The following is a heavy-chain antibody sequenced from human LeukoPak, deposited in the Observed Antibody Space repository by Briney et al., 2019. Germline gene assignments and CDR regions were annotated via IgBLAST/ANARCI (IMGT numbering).Heavy chain of an antibody. Sequence: SETLSLTCTVSGVSISSGDYYWSWLRQPPGKGLEWIGYIYYSGSTYYNPSLKSRVTISVDTSKNQFSLKLSSVTAADTAVYYCARAPYYDILTHDAFDIWGQGTMVTVSS. V-gene: IGHV4-30-4*01. D-gene: IGHD3-9*01. CDR3: ARAPYYDILTHDAFDI. CDR2: IYYSGST. J-gene: IGHJ3*02. CDR1: GVSISSGDYY.